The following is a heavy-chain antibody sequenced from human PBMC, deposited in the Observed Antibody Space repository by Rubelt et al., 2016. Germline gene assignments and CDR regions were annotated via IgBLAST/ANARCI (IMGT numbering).Heavy chain of an antibody. CDR2: IREDGSEK. D-gene: IGHD1-1*01. V-gene: IGHV3-7*01. Sequence: WVRQAPGKGLEWVATIREDGSEKYYLDSVKGRFTVSRDNAKKSLYLQMNSLRVEDTAVYYCASITTAWWGQGTLVTVSS. J-gene: IGHJ4*02. CDR3: ASITTAW.